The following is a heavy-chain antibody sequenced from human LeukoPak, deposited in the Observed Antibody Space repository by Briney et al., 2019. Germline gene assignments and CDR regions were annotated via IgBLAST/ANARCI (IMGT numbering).Heavy chain of an antibody. CDR1: GGSISSSSYY. CDR2: IYYSGGT. CDR3: ARHDGPLLSAFDI. D-gene: IGHD5-24*01. Sequence: KPSETLSLTCTVAGGSISSSSYYWGWIRQPPGKGLEWIGSIYYSGGTYYDPSLKSRVTISVDTSKNQFSLTLSSVTAADTAVYYCARHDGPLLSAFDIWGQGTMVTVSS. V-gene: IGHV4-39*01. J-gene: IGHJ3*02.